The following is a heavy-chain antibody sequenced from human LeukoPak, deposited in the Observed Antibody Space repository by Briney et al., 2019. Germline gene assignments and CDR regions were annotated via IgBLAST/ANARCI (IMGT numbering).Heavy chain of an antibody. CDR2: INHSGST. J-gene: IGHJ5*02. Sequence: PSETLSLTCAVYGGSFSGYYWSWIRQPPGKGLEWIGEINHSGSTNYNPSLKSRVTISVDTSKNQFSLKLSSVTAADTAVYYCAAYYYGSGSYHWFDHWGQGTLVTVSS. D-gene: IGHD3-10*01. CDR1: GGSFSGYY. V-gene: IGHV4-34*01. CDR3: AAYYYGSGSYHWFDH.